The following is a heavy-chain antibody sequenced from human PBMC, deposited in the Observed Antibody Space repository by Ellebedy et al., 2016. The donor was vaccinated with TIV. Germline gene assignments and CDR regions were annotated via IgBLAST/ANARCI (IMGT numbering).Heavy chain of an antibody. CDR1: GFTLSDYW. CDR2: IKGDGSGI. V-gene: IGHV3-74*01. D-gene: IGHD2-8*01. Sequence: GGSLRLSCAASGFTLSDYWMHWVRQAPGKGLIWVSRIKGDGSGISYADTVKGRFTISRDTAKNTVYLQLNSLRVEDTAKYYCAKGGMQYFENWGQGTLVTVSS. J-gene: IGHJ4*02. CDR3: AKGGMQYFEN.